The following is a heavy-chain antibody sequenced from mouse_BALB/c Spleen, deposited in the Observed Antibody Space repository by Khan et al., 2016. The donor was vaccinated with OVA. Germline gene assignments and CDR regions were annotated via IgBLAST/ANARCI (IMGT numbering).Heavy chain of an antibody. CDR1: GYSITSEYT. V-gene: IGHV3-2*02. D-gene: IGHD2-4*01. CDR3: ARKDYYDYDPFPY. CDR2: ISYSGNT. J-gene: IGHJ3*01. Sequence: EVKLLESGPGLVKPSQSLSLTRTVTGYSITSEYTWNWIRQFPGNKLEWMGFISYSGNTRYNPSLKSRISITRDTSKNQFFLQLNSVTSEDTATYYCARKDYYDYDPFPYWGQGTLVTVSA.